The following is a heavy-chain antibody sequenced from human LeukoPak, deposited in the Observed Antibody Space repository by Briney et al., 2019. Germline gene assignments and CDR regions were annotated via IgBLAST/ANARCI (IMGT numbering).Heavy chain of an antibody. D-gene: IGHD3-22*01. V-gene: IGHV4-39*01. CDR1: GGSISSSSYY. Sequence: SETLSLTCTVSGGSISSSSYYWGWIRQPPGKGLELIGSIYYSGSTYYNPSLKSRVTISVDTSKNQFSLKLRSVTAADTAVYYCARLGYDSSGYYSLVDYWGQGTLVTVSS. J-gene: IGHJ4*02. CDR2: IYYSGST. CDR3: ARLGYDSSGYYSLVDY.